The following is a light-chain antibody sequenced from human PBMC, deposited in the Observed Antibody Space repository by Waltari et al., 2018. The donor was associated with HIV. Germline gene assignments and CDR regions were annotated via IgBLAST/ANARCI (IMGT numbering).Light chain of an antibody. J-gene: IGLJ1*01. CDR3: NSRDSSGHHLV. CDR2: GND. CDR1: SLRSYY. Sequence: SSELTQDPAVSVALGQTVRITCQGDSLRSYYASWDQQKPGQAPLLVVYGNDKRPAGIPDRFSGSSSGNTASLTSTGAQAEDDADYYCNSRDSSGHHLVFATGTTVTVL. V-gene: IGLV3-19*01.